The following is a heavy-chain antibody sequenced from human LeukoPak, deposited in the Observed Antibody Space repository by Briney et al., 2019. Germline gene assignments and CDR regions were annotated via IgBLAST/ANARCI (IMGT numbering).Heavy chain of an antibody. J-gene: IGHJ4*02. CDR3: ARAWMATIIDY. V-gene: IGHV3-30-3*01. Sequence: GRSLRLSCAASGFTFSGYAMHWVRQAPGKGLEWVSVISYDGSNKYCADSVKGRFTISRDNSKNTLYLRMSSLRAEDTAVYYCARAWMATIIDYWGQGTLVTVSS. CDR2: ISYDGSNK. D-gene: IGHD5-24*01. CDR1: GFTFSGYA.